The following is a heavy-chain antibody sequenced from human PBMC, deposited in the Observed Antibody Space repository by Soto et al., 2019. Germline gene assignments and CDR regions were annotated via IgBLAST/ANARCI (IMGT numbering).Heavy chain of an antibody. CDR3: ARGPERTAKIRFLEWSLYYYGMDV. CDR1: GFSFSRYG. Sequence: PGGSLRLSCAASGFSFSRYGIHWVRQTPGKGLEWVAVIWYDGSNQYYADFVKGRFTISRDNVKNMAFLQMSSLRAEDTAVYYCARGPERTAKIRFLEWSLYYYGMDVWGQGTTVTVSS. D-gene: IGHD3-3*01. V-gene: IGHV3-33*01. J-gene: IGHJ6*02. CDR2: IWYDGSNQ.